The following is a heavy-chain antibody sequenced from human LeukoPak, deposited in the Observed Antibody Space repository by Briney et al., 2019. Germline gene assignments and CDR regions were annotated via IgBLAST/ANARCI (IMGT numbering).Heavy chain of an antibody. V-gene: IGHV3-48*01. Sequence: GGSLRLSCAASGFTFRIYSMNWVRQAPGKGLEWLSYISSSSSTMYYADSVKGRFTISRDNAKNSLYLQMNSLRAEDTAVYYCAREGSWYSLDYWGQGTLVTVSS. J-gene: IGHJ4*02. CDR2: ISSSSSTM. CDR1: GFTFRIYS. CDR3: AREGSWYSLDY. D-gene: IGHD2-15*01.